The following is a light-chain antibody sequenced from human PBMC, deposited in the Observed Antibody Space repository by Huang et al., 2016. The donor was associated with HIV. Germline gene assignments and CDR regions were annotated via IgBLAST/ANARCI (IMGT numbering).Light chain of an antibody. V-gene: IGKV3-11*01. J-gene: IGKJ4*01. CDR1: QGLANY. CDR3: QQRGNWQLT. CDR2: DAS. Sequence: EIVLTQSLATLSLSPGERATLSCRASQGLANYLAWYQQKPGQAPMLLIYDASNRATGIPARFSGSGSGTDFTLTISSLEPEDFAVYYCQQRGNWQLTFGGGTKVEIK.